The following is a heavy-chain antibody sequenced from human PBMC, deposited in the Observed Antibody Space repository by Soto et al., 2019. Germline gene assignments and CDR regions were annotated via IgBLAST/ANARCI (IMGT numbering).Heavy chain of an antibody. CDR2: INPKSGGT. CDR3: ARDLAKGGGSAGFDY. V-gene: IGHV1-2*02. J-gene: IGHJ4*02. CDR1: VYTFTFYY. Sequence: XSVKISCKASVYTFTFYYMHWVRQAPGQGLEWMGWINPKSGGTMYPQKFQGRATMTWDTSISTAYMALTRLRSDDTAVYYCARDLAKGGGSAGFDYWGQGSLVTVSS. D-gene: IGHD1-26*01.